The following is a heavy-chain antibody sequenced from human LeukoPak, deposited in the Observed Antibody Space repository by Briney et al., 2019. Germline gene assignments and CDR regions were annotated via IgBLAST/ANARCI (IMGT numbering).Heavy chain of an antibody. CDR3: ARDLYHDFWSGGI. D-gene: IGHD3-3*01. CDR2: IIPIFGTA. Sequence: SVKVSCKASGGTFSSYAISWVRQAPGQGLEWMGGIIPIFGTANYAQKFQGRVTITADESTSTAYMELSSLRSEDTAVYYCARDLYHDFWSGGIWGQGTTVTVSS. J-gene: IGHJ6*02. CDR1: GGTFSSYA. V-gene: IGHV1-69*13.